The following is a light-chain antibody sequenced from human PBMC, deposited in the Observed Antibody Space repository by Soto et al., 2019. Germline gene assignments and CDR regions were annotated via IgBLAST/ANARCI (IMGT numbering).Light chain of an antibody. Sequence: QSVLTQPPSASGTPGQRVTISCSGSSSNIGSNTVNWFQHLPGTAPKLLVYSNNQRPSGVRDRFSGSKSGTSASLAISGLQSEDEADYYCAVWDDSLSGYAFGTGTKVTVL. CDR2: SNN. V-gene: IGLV1-44*01. CDR3: AVWDDSLSGYA. J-gene: IGLJ1*01. CDR1: SSNIGSNT.